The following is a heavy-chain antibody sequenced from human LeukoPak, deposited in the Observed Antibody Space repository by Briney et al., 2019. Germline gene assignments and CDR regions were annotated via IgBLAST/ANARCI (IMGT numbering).Heavy chain of an antibody. CDR3: ARDGAVATIPYY. CDR2: IYYSGST. D-gene: IGHD5-12*01. Sequence: SETLSLTCTVSGGSISSSSYYWGWIRQPPGKGLEWIGSIYYSGSTYYNPSLKSRVTISVDTSKNQFSLKLSSVTAADTAVYYCARDGAVATIPYYWGQGTLVTVSS. V-gene: IGHV4-39*07. CDR1: GGSISSSSYY. J-gene: IGHJ4*02.